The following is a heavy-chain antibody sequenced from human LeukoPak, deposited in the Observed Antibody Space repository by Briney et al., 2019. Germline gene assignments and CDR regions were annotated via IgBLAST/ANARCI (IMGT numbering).Heavy chain of an antibody. V-gene: IGHV1-69*04. CDR1: GYIFISYY. Sequence: SVKVSCKASGYIFISYYMHWVRQAPGQGLEWMGRIIPILGIANYAQKFQGRVTITADKSTSTAYMELSSLRSEDTAVYYCARDSGGYSSSWSDYWGQGTLVTVSS. CDR2: IIPILGIA. J-gene: IGHJ4*02. D-gene: IGHD6-13*01. CDR3: ARDSGGYSSSWSDY.